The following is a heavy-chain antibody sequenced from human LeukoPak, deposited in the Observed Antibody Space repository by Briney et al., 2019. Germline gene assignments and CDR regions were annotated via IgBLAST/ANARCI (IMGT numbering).Heavy chain of an antibody. CDR3: ARDVYSSGWPSFFDY. D-gene: IGHD6-19*01. V-gene: IGHV3-21*01. CDR1: VFTFSSYS. CDR2: ISSSSSYI. Sequence: GVSLRLSCAASVFTFSSYSMNGVRQAPGKGLEWVSSISSSSSYIYYADSVKGRFTISRDNAKNSLYLQMNSLRAEDTAVYYCARDVYSSGWPSFFDYWGQGTLVTVSS. J-gene: IGHJ4*02.